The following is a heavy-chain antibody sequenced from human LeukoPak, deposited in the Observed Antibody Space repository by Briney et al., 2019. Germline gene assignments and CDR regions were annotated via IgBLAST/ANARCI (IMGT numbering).Heavy chain of an antibody. J-gene: IGHJ4*02. Sequence: ASVKVSCKASGYTFTGYYMHWVRQAPGQGLEWMGLINPTGGSTSYAQKFQGRVTMTRDTSTSTVYMELSSLRSEGTALYYCARVSYYDSSGYYLAYWGQGTLVTVSS. D-gene: IGHD3-22*01. CDR2: INPTGGST. V-gene: IGHV1-46*01. CDR1: GYTFTGYY. CDR3: ARVSYYDSSGYYLAY.